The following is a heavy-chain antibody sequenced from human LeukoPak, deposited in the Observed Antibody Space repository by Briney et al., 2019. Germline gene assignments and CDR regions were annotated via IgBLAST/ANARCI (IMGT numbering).Heavy chain of an antibody. V-gene: IGHV3-23*01. J-gene: IGHJ4*02. CDR3: AKVPISYYDSSGPGDY. CDR2: ISGSGGST. D-gene: IGHD3-22*01. Sequence: PGGSLRLSCAASGFTFDDYAMHWVRQAPGKGLEWVSGISGSGGSTYYADSVKGRFTISRDNPKNTLYLQMNSLRAEDTAVYYCAKVPISYYDSSGPGDYWGQGTLVTVSS. CDR1: GFTFDDYA.